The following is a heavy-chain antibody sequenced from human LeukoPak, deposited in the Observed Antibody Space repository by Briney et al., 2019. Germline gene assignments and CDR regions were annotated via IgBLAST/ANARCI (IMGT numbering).Heavy chain of an antibody. CDR2: ISGSGGST. Sequence: GGSLRLSCAASGFTFSSYAMSWVRQAPGKGLEWVSAISGSGGSTYYADSVKGRFTISRDNSKNTLYLQMNSLRAEDTAVYYCAKGPVPAIFGVVNWFDPWGQGTLVTVSS. J-gene: IGHJ5*02. CDR3: AKGPVPAIFGVVNWFDP. V-gene: IGHV3-23*01. D-gene: IGHD3-3*01. CDR1: GFTFSSYA.